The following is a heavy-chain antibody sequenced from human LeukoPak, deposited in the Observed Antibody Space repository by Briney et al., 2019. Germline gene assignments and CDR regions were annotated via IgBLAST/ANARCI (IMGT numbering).Heavy chain of an antibody. Sequence: GASVKVSCKASGGTFSSYAISWVRQAPGQGLEWMGGIIPIFGTANYAQKFQGRVTITADESTSTAYMELSSLRSEDTAVYYCARDDGYSYAPGYYYYMDVWGKGTTVTVSS. D-gene: IGHD5-18*01. CDR2: IIPIFGTA. J-gene: IGHJ6*03. CDR1: GGTFSSYA. CDR3: ARDDGYSYAPGYYYYMDV. V-gene: IGHV1-69*13.